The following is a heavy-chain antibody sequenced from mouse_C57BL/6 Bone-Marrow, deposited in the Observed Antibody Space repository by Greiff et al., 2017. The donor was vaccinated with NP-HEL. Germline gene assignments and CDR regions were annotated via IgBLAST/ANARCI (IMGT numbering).Heavy chain of an antibody. CDR3: ARFIYYYGSSYGWYFDV. V-gene: IGHV3-8*01. CDR2: ISYSGST. J-gene: IGHJ1*03. CDR1: GYSITSDY. D-gene: IGHD1-1*01. Sequence: EVKLVESGPGLAKPSQTLSLTCSVTGYSITSDYWNWIRKFPGNKLEYMGYISYSGSTYYNPSLKSRISITRDTSKNQYYLQLNSVTTEDTATYYCARFIYYYGSSYGWYFDVWGTGTTVTVSS.